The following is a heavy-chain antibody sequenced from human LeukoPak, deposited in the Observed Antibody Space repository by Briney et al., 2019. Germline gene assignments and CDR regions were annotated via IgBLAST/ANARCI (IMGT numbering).Heavy chain of an antibody. CDR2: IIPIFGTA. J-gene: IGHJ4*02. Sequence: ASVKVSCKASEHTFTGYYMHWVRQAPGQGLEWMGGIIPIFGTANYAQKFQGRVTITTGESTSTAYMELSSLRSEDTAVYYCARTVWGSYRAHFDYWGQGTLVTVSS. D-gene: IGHD3-16*02. V-gene: IGHV1-69*05. CDR3: ARTVWGSYRAHFDY. CDR1: EHTFTGYY.